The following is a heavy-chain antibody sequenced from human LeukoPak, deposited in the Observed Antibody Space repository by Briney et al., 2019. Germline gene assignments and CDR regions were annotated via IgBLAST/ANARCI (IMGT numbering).Heavy chain of an antibody. D-gene: IGHD3-9*01. CDR2: INAGNGNT. Sequence: ASVKVSCKASGYTFTGYAMHWVRQAPGQRLEWMGWINAGNGNTKYSQKFQGRVTITRDTSASTAYMELSSLRSEDTAVYYCARDILFYDILTGYYYYYGMDVWGQGTTVTVSS. V-gene: IGHV1-3*01. CDR3: ARDILFYDILTGYYYYYGMDV. J-gene: IGHJ6*02. CDR1: GYTFTGYA.